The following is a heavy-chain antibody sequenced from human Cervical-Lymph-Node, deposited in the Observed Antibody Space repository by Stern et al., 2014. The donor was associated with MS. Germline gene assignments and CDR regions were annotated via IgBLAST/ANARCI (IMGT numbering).Heavy chain of an antibody. D-gene: IGHD1-26*01. CDR1: GGSISSGGYY. V-gene: IGHV4-31*03. CDR2: IYYGGST. J-gene: IGHJ4*02. CDR3: ARGIVPSL. Sequence: QVQLQESGPGLVKPSQTLSLTCTVSGGSISSGGYYWSWIRQRPGTGLEWIGYIYYGGSTYYKPSLKSRVTISLGTSKKQFSLKLSSVTAADTAVYYCARGIVPSLWGQGTLVTVSS.